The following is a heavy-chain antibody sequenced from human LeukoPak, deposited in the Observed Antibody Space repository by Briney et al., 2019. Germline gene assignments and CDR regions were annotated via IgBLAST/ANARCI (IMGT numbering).Heavy chain of an antibody. CDR3: AKGIRYTYGSGSFSPFDY. J-gene: IGHJ4*02. Sequence: GGSLRLSCAASGFTFSSYGMHWVRQAPGKGLEWVAFIRYDGSNKYYADSVKGRFTISRDNSKNTLYLQMNSLRAEDTAVYYCAKGIRYTYGSGSFSPFDYWGQGTLVTVSS. CDR2: IRYDGSNK. D-gene: IGHD3-10*01. CDR1: GFTFSSYG. V-gene: IGHV3-30*02.